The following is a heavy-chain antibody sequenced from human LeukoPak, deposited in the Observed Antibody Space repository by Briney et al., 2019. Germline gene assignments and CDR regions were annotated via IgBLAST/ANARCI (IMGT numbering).Heavy chain of an antibody. CDR3: AGSGRLGAFDI. CDR1: GFPFGTYY. CDR2: IKQDGSDK. V-gene: IGHV3-7*02. Sequence: PGGSLRLSCTASGFPFGTYYMSWVRQAPGRELEWVANIKQDGSDKFYVDSVKGRSTISRDNTKNSLYLQIDSLGADDTAVYYCAGSGRLGAFDIWGQGTMVTVSS. J-gene: IGHJ3*02. D-gene: IGHD3-10*01.